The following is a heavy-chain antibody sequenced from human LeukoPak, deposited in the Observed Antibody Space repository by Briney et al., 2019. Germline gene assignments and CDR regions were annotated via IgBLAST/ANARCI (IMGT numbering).Heavy chain of an antibody. CDR1: GGSISSSIYY. CDR2: VFYNGAT. J-gene: IGHJ4*02. V-gene: IGHV4-39*07. Sequence: PSETLSLTCIVSGGSISSSIYYWAWGRQPPGRGLEWVGTVFYNGATQYSPSLRSRVTISIDTSTNQFSLKLTSVTAADTAVYYCARIESYYGSGSYPVYYFDYGGQGTLVTVSS. CDR3: ARIESYYGSGSYPVYYFDY. D-gene: IGHD3-10*01.